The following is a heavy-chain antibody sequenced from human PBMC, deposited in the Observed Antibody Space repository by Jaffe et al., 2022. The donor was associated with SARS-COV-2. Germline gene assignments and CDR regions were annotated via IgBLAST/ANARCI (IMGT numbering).Heavy chain of an antibody. CDR3: AKSPGIAVAGGGYFDY. D-gene: IGHD6-19*01. V-gene: IGHV3-9*01. CDR2: ISWNSGSI. Sequence: EVQLVESGGGLVQPGRSLRLSCAASGFTFDDYAMHWVRQAPGKGLEWVSGISWNSGSIGYADSVKGRFTISRDNAKNSLYLQMNSLRAEDTALYYCAKSPGIAVAGGGYFDYWGQGTLVTVSS. CDR1: GFTFDDYA. J-gene: IGHJ4*02.